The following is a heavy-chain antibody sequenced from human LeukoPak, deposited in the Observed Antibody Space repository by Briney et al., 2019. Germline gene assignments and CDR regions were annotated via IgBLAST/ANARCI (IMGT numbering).Heavy chain of an antibody. CDR3: AGGIDY. D-gene: IGHD3-16*01. Sequence: GGSLRLSCAASGFTFSSYSMNWVRQAPGKELEWVSVIYTGGGRYYADSLRGRFTISRGTSKNLVFLQLSSLRVEDTAVYYCAGGIDYWGRRTLVTVSS. J-gene: IGHJ4*02. V-gene: IGHV3-53*01. CDR2: IYTGGGR. CDR1: GFTFSSYS.